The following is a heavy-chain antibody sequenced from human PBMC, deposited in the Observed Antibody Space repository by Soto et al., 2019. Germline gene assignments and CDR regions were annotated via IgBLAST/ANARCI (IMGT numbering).Heavy chain of an antibody. CDR3: ARVIRGNYYFDY. V-gene: IGHV4-59*08. J-gene: IGHJ4*03. CDR1: GGSISSYY. Sequence: PSETLSLTCTVSGGSISSYYWSWIRQPPGKGLEWIGYYSGSTNYNPSLKSRVIISVDTSKNQFSLKLSSVTAADTAVYYCARVIRGNYYFDYWGQGTTVTVSS. CDR2: YSGST.